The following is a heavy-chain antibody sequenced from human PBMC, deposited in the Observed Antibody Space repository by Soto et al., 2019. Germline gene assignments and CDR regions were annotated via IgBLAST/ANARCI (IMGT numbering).Heavy chain of an antibody. CDR2: ISGSGGST. J-gene: IGHJ5*02. CDR3: AKDPTDDFWSGYFSGLGPNWFDT. D-gene: IGHD3-3*01. V-gene: IGHV3-23*01. Sequence: GGSLRLSCAASGFTFSSYAMSWVRQAPGKGLEWVSAISGSGGSTYYADSVKGRFTISRDNSKNTLYLQMNSLRAEDTAVYYCAKDPTDDFWSGYFSGLGPNWFDTWGQGTLVTVSS. CDR1: GFTFSSYA.